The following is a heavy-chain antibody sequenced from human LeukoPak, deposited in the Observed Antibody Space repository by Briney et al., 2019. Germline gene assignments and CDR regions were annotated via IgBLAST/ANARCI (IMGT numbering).Heavy chain of an antibody. Sequence: GGSLRLSCAASGFTVSSNYMSWVRQAPGKGLEWVSVIYSGGSTYYADSVKGRFTISRDNSKNTLYLQMNSLRAEDTAVYYCATLDRAYCSSTSCSNGLQHRLDYWGQGTLVTVSS. CDR1: GFTVSSNY. V-gene: IGHV3-66*01. D-gene: IGHD2-2*01. J-gene: IGHJ4*02. CDR2: IYSGGST. CDR3: ATLDRAYCSSTSCSNGLQHRLDY.